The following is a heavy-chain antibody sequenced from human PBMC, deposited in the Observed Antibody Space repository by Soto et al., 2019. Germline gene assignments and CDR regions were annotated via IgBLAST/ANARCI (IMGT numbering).Heavy chain of an antibody. D-gene: IGHD1-1*01. V-gene: IGHV1-8*01. CDR2: MNPNSGNT. CDR1: GYTFTSYD. J-gene: IGHJ6*02. Sequence: QVQLVQSGAEVKKPGASVKVSCKSSGYTFTSYDINWLRQATGQGLEWMGWMNPNSGNTGYAQKFRGRVTITRQTSISTAYMELSSLRSEDTAVYYCARERTGTPSMDVWGQGTTVTVSS. CDR3: ARERTGTPSMDV.